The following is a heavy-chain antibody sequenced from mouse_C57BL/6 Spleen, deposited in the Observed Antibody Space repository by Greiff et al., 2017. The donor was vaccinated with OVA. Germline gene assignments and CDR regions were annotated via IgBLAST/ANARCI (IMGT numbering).Heavy chain of an antibody. D-gene: IGHD1-1*01. J-gene: IGHJ4*01. CDR3: ARVHYGSSYVYAMDY. CDR1: GFTFSDYY. V-gene: IGHV5-16*01. CDR2: INYDGSST. Sequence: EVHLVESEGGLVQPGSSMKLSCTASGFTFSDYYMAWVRQVPEKGLEWVANINYDGSSTYYLDSLKSRFIISRDNAKNILYLQMSSLKSEDTATYYCARVHYGSSYVYAMDYWGQGTSVTVSS.